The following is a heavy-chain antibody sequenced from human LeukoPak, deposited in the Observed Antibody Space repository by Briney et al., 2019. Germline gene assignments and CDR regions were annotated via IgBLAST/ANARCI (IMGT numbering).Heavy chain of an antibody. CDR2: ISSSSSYI. Sequence: AGGSLRLSCAASGFTFSSYSMNWVRQAPGKGLEWVSSISSSSSYIYYADSVKGRFTISRDNAKNSLYLQMNSLRAEDTAVYYCARGGGNYYGSGSYWPRTFDIWGQGTMVTVSS. J-gene: IGHJ3*02. V-gene: IGHV3-21*01. CDR3: ARGGGNYYGSGSYWPRTFDI. D-gene: IGHD3-10*01. CDR1: GFTFSSYS.